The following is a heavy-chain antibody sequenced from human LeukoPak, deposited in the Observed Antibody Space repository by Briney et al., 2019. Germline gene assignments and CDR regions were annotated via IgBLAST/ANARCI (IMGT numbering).Heavy chain of an antibody. CDR1: GFTFNTYS. V-gene: IGHV3-21*06. CDR2: IDSSGGYM. CDR3: LRGDRRDY. Sequence: GGTLRLSCEASGFTFNTYSMKWARQAPGKGLEGVSSIDSSGGYMFYADSVKGRFIISRDNAKDSLYLQMNSLRVKDTAVYYCLRGDRRDYWGQGTLVTISS. J-gene: IGHJ4*02.